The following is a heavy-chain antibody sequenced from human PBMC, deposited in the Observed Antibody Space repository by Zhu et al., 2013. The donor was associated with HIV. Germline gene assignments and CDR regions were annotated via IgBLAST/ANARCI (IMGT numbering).Heavy chain of an antibody. D-gene: IGHD2-15*01. V-gene: IGHV1-2*02. CDR1: GYSFTGYY. CDR3: ARAGLGGPWSY. Sequence: QVQLVQSGTEVKKPGASVKVSCKASGYSFTGYYMHWVRQAPGQGLEWMGWINPNSGGTNYPQKFQGRVIMTRDTSISTAYMELSRLRSDDTAVYYCARAGLGGPWSYWGQGTLGHRLL. CDR2: INPNSGGT. J-gene: IGHJ4*02.